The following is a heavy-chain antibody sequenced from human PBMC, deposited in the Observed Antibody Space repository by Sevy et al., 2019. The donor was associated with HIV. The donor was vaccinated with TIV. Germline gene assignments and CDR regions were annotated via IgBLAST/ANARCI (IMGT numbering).Heavy chain of an antibody. CDR3: ARIGMITFGGAARGAFDI. CDR2: ISSTSNTI. J-gene: IGHJ3*02. D-gene: IGHD3-16*01. Sequence: GGSLRLSCAASGFTFSTYNMRWVRQAPGKGLEWVSYISSTSNTIYYADSVKGRFTISRDNADNSLYLQMKSLRAEDTALYYCARIGMITFGGAARGAFDIWGQGTMVTVSS. V-gene: IGHV3-48*01. CDR1: GFTFSTYN.